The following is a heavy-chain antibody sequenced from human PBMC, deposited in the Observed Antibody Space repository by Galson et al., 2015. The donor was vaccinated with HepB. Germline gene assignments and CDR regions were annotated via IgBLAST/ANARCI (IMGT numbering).Heavy chain of an antibody. CDR1: GGSISNYY. J-gene: IGHJ4*02. V-gene: IGHV4-59*12. Sequence: ETLSLTCTISGGSISNYYWSWIRQPPGKGLEWIGYLYYTGSTYYNPSLKSRVIISADTSKNQLSLKLSSVTAADTAVYYCARAGTWVGATTLFDFWGQGTLVTVSS. CDR2: LYYTGST. CDR3: ARAGTWVGATTLFDF. D-gene: IGHD1-26*01.